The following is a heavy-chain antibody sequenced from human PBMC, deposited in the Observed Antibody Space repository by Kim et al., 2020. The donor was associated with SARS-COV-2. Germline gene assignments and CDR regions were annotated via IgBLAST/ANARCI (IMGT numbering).Heavy chain of an antibody. V-gene: IGHV4-34*01. CDR2: INHSGST. J-gene: IGHJ3*02. Sequence: SETLSLTCAVYGGSFSGYYWSWIRQPPGKGLEWIGEINHSGSTNYNPSLKSRVTISVDTSKNQFSLKLSSVTAADTAVYYCARGCKLRFLEWFLHDAFDIWGQGTMVTVSS. D-gene: IGHD3-3*01. CDR1: GGSFSGYY. CDR3: ARGCKLRFLEWFLHDAFDI.